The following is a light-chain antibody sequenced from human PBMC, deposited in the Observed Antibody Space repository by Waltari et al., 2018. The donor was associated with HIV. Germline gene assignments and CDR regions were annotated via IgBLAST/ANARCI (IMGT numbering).Light chain of an antibody. Sequence: EIVLTQSPGTLSLSPGERATLSCRASQTVSSSYLAWYQQKPGQAPRLLIYGASNRATGIPARFSGSGSGTEFTLTISSLQSEDFAVYYCQQYNNWPPVTFGGGTKVEIK. V-gene: IGKV3D-15*01. CDR1: QTVSSSY. J-gene: IGKJ4*01. CDR2: GAS. CDR3: QQYNNWPPVT.